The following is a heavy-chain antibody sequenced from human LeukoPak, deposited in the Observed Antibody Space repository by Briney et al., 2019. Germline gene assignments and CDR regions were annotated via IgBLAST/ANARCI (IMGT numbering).Heavy chain of an antibody. V-gene: IGHV4-39*07. CDR1: GGSMTSNTYY. CDR3: ARDLRRRVTAIGYGPREYYYYMDV. Sequence: SETLSLTCTVSGGSMTSNTYYWGWIRQPPGKGLEWIGRMYTSGSTKYNPSLKSRVTMSVDTSKNQFSLKLSSVTAADTAVYYCARDLRRRVTAIGYGPREYYYYMDVWGKGTTVTISS. CDR2: MYTSGST. D-gene: IGHD2-21*02. J-gene: IGHJ6*03.